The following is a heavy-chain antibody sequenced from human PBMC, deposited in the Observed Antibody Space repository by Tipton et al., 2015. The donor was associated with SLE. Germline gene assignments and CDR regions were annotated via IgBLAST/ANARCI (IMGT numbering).Heavy chain of an antibody. CDR1: GFSFNSYP. J-gene: IGHJ4*02. Sequence: SLRLSCVGSGFSFNSYPMIWVRQAPGKGLESISYVSSSGYTIHYADSVRGRFTTCRDNAKNPLCLQMNSLRAEDTAVYYCARVWADYSGSDYWGQGTLVTVSS. CDR3: ARVWADYSGSDY. V-gene: IGHV3-48*01. D-gene: IGHD4-11*01. CDR2: VSSSGYTI.